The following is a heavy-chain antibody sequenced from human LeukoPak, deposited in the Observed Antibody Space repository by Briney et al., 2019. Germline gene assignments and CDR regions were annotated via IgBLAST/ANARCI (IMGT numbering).Heavy chain of an antibody. Sequence: SEILSLTCAVSGYSISSGYYWGWIRQPPGKGLEWIGSIYHSGSTYYNPSLKSRVTISVDTSKNRFSLKLSSVTAADTAVYYCARHILYSNYDGWYFDYWGQGTLVTVSS. D-gene: IGHD4-11*01. J-gene: IGHJ4*02. CDR3: ARHILYSNYDGWYFDY. V-gene: IGHV4-38-2*01. CDR2: IYHSGST. CDR1: GYSISSGYY.